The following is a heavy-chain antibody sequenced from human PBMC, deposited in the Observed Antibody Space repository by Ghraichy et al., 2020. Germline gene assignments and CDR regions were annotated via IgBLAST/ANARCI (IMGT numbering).Heavy chain of an antibody. CDR2: ISTTSNYI. J-gene: IGHJ4*02. CDR3: AREYGGTPDY. V-gene: IGHV3-21*01. Sequence: GGSLRLSCVASGFTFSSYSMNWVRQAPGKGLEWVSSISTTSNYIYYADSVKGRFTISRDNARNSLYLQMNSLSAEDTAVYYCAREYGGTPDYWGQGTLVTVSS. CDR1: GFTFSSYS. D-gene: IGHD4-23*01.